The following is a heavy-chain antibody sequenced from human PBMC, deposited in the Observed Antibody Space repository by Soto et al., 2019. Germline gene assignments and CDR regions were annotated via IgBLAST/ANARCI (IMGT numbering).Heavy chain of an antibody. CDR3: ARLDSRGFFDS. D-gene: IGHD3-22*01. J-gene: IGHJ4*02. CDR1: GGSFSGYY. V-gene: IGHV4-59*08. Sequence: SETLSLTCAVYGGSFSGYYWSWIRQPPGKGLEWIGYIYYSGSTNYSPSLKSRITISVDTSKTQFSLKLSSVTAADTAVYYCARLDSRGFFDSWGQGTLVTVSS. CDR2: IYYSGST.